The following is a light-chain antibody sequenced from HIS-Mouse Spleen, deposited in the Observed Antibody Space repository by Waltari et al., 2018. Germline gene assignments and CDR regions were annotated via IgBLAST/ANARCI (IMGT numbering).Light chain of an antibody. Sequence: QSALTQPASVSGSPGQSITIPCPGPSSDVGSYNLVSLYQQHPGKAPKLMIYEGSKRPSGVSNRFSGSKSGNTASLTISGLQAEDEADYYCCSYAGSSTYWVFGGGTKLTVL. J-gene: IGLJ3*02. CDR2: EGS. CDR1: SSDVGSYNL. CDR3: CSYAGSSTYWV. V-gene: IGLV2-23*01.